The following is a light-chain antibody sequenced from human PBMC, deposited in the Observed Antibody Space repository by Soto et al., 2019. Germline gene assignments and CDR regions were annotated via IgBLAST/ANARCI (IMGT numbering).Light chain of an antibody. CDR3: QHYNSYSQA. Sequence: DIQMTQSPSTLSGSVGDRATITCRASQTISSWLVWYQQKPGKAPKLLIYEASTLKSGVPSRFSGSGSGTDFTLTISRLQPDDFATYYCQHYNSYSQAFGQGTKLEL. V-gene: IGKV1-5*03. CDR2: EAS. J-gene: IGKJ1*01. CDR1: QTISSW.